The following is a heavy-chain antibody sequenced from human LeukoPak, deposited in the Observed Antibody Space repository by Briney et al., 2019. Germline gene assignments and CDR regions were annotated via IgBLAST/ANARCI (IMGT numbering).Heavy chain of an antibody. D-gene: IGHD3-10*01. J-gene: IGHJ4*02. Sequence: ASVKVSCKASGYTFTGYYMNWVRQAPGQGLEWMGWINPNSGGTTYAQKFQGRVTMTRDMSTSTVYMELSSLRSEDTAVYYCARDYNKYARRTFDYWGQGTLVTVSS. CDR2: INPNSGGT. CDR3: ARDYNKYARRTFDY. V-gene: IGHV1-2*02. CDR1: GYTFTGYY.